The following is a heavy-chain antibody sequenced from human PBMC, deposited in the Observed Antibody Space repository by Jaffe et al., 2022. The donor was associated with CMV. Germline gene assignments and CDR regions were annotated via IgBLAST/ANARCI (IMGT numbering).Heavy chain of an antibody. CDR1: GFTFSSYE. J-gene: IGHJ4*02. CDR2: ISSSGSTI. V-gene: IGHV3-48*03. Sequence: EVQLVESGGGLVQPGGSLRLSCAASGFTFSSYEMNWVRQAPGKGLEWVSYISSSGSTIYYADSVKGRFTISRDNAKNSLYLQMNSLRAEDTAVYYCARVGCSSTSCYHPSTFDYWGQGTLVTVSS. CDR3: ARVGCSSTSCYHPSTFDY. D-gene: IGHD2-2*01.